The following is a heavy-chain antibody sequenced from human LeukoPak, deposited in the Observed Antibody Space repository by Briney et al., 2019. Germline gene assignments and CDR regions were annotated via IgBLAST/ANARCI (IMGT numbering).Heavy chain of an antibody. D-gene: IGHD3-9*01. J-gene: IGHJ4*02. CDR3: AKARYFDGSSSRYYFDY. CDR1: GFTFSSYA. CDR2: ISGSGGST. V-gene: IGHV3-23*01. Sequence: GGSLRLSCAASGFTFSSYAMSWVSQARGKGLEWVSAISGSGGSTYYADSVKGRFTISRDNSKNTLYLQMNSLRAEDTAVYYCAKARYFDGSSSRYYFDYWGQGTLVTVSS.